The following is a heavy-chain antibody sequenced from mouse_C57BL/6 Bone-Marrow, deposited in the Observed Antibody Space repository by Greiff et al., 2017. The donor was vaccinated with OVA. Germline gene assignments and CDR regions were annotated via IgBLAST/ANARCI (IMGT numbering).Heavy chain of an antibody. CDR2: ISSGSSTI. V-gene: IGHV5-17*01. CDR1: GFTFSDYG. D-gene: IGHD2-2*01. J-gene: IGHJ2*01. CDR3: ARRYGYDLYYFDY. Sequence: EVQRVESGGGLVKPGGSLKLSCAASGFTFSDYGMHWVRQAPEKGLEWVAYISSGSSTIYYADTVKGRFTLSRDNAKNTLFLQMTSLRSEDTAMYYCARRYGYDLYYFDYWGQGTTLTVSS.